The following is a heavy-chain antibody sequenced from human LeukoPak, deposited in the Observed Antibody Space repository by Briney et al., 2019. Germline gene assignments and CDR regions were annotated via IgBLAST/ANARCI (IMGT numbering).Heavy chain of an antibody. CDR2: IYYSGST. V-gene: IGHV4-59*01. J-gene: IGHJ4*02. CDR3: AREGYYYDSSGYRGPLGY. CDR1: GGSISSYY. D-gene: IGHD3-22*01. Sequence: SETLSLTCTVSGGSISSYYWSWIRQPPGKGLEWIGYIYYSGSTNYNPSLKSRVTISVDTSKNQFSLKLSSVTAADTAVYYCAREGYYYDSSGYRGPLGYWGQGTLVTVSS.